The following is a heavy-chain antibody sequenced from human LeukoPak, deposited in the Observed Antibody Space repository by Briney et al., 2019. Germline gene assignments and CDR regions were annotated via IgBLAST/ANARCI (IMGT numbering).Heavy chain of an antibody. CDR3: ARGTTDAY. V-gene: IGHV1-46*01. D-gene: IGHD1-1*01. CDR2: INPSGGST. CDR1: GYTSTNYY. J-gene: IGHJ4*02. Sequence: ASVKVSCKASGYTSTNYYIDWVRQAPGQGLEWMGVINPSGGSTRYAQKFQGRVTMTGDPSTRTVYMELSSLTSDDTAVYYCARGTTDAYWGQGTPVTVSS.